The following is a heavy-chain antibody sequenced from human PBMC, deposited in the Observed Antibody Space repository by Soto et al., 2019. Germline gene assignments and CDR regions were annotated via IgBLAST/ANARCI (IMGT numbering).Heavy chain of an antibody. CDR2: ISAYNGNT. CDR3: ARECQRSTSCYASTQPLDY. D-gene: IGHD2-2*01. J-gene: IGHJ4*02. V-gene: IGHV1-18*01. CDR1: GYTFTSYG. Sequence: GASVKVSCKASGYTFTSYGISWVRQAPGQGLEWMGWISAYNGNTNYAQKLQGRVTMTTDTSTSTAYMELRSLRSDDTAVYYCARECQRSTSCYASTQPLDYWGQGTLVTVSS.